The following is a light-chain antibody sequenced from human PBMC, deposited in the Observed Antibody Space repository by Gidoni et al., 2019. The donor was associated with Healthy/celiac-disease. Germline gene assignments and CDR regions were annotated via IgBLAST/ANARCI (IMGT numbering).Light chain of an antibody. CDR3: QQYYSTPT. Sequence: DIQMNQSPSSLSASVGDRVTNTCRASQGISNSLAWYQQKPGKAPKLLLYAASRLESGVPSRFSGSGSGTDYTLTISSLQPEDFATYYCQQYYSTPTFGQGTRLEIK. V-gene: IGKV1-NL1*01. CDR2: AAS. CDR1: QGISNS. J-gene: IGKJ5*01.